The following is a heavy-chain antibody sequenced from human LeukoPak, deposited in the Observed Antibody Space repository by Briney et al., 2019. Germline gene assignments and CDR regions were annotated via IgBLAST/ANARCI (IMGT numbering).Heavy chain of an antibody. CDR3: ARLGYCTGGSCYSLDY. CDR1: GFTFSSYA. V-gene: IGHV3-30*04. Sequence: GRSLRLSCAASGFTFSSYAMHWVRQAPGKGLEWVAVISYDGSNKYYADSVKGRFTISRDNAKNSLFLQMDSLRAEDTAVYYCARLGYCTGGSCYSLDYWGQGTLVTVSS. J-gene: IGHJ4*02. D-gene: IGHD2-15*01. CDR2: ISYDGSNK.